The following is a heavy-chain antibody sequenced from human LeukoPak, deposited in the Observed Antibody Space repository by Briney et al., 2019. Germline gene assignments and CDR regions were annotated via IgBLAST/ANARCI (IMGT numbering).Heavy chain of an antibody. J-gene: IGHJ4*02. CDR1: GFTFSSHW. CDR2: IKKDGSEK. Sequence: GGSLRLSCAASGFTFSSHWMSWDRQAPGKGLEWVANIKKDGSEKYYVDSVKGRFTISRDNAKTSLYLHMNSLRAEDTAVYYCARHLSGVTGYTYGRGIDYWGQGTLVTVSS. D-gene: IGHD5-18*01. V-gene: IGHV3-7*01. CDR3: ARHLSGVTGYTYGRGIDY.